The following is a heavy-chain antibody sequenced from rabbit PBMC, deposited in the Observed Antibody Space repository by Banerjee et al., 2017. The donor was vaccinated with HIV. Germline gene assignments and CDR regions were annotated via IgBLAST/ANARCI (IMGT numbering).Heavy chain of an antibody. CDR1: GFSFSNKYY. CDR3: ARDFWYSSGWDM. CDR2: IDAGGSGSS. D-gene: IGHD4-1*01. Sequence: QSLEESGGDLVKPGASLTLTCTASGFSFSNKYYMCWVRQAPGKGLEWIGCIDAGGSGSSYYASWAKGRFTFSRTSSTTVTLQMTSLTAADTATYFCARDFWYSSGWDMWGQGTLVTV. V-gene: IGHV1S40*01. J-gene: IGHJ4*02.